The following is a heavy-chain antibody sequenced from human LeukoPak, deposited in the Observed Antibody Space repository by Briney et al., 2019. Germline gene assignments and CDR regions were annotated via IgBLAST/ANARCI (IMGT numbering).Heavy chain of an antibody. CDR3: ARGSSGYRFDC. D-gene: IGHD3-22*01. CDR2: IHYSGST. V-gene: IGHV4-59*01. CDR1: GGSISSFY. J-gene: IGHJ4*02. Sequence: SETLSLTCTVSGGSISSFYWSWIRQPPGKGLEWIGYIHYSGSTNYNPSLKSRVSISVDTSKNQFSLNLSSVTAADTAVYYCARGSSGYRFDCWGQGTLVTVSS.